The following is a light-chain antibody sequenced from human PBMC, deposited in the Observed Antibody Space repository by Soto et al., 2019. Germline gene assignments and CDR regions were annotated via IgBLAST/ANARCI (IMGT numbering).Light chain of an antibody. V-gene: IGKV3-20*01. CDR2: GVS. Sequence: EIVLTQSPATLSVSPGERATLSCRASQSVSSNLAWYQQKPGQAPRLLISGVSNRATGTPDRFSGSGSGTDFTLTISSLEPEDFAVFYCHQYGISPPTFGPGTMA. J-gene: IGKJ1*01. CDR1: QSVSSN. CDR3: HQYGISPPT.